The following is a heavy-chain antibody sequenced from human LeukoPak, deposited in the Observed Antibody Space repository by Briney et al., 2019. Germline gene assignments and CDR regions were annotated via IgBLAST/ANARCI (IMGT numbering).Heavy chain of an antibody. CDR3: ARKSGGSYFDY. V-gene: IGHV4-34*01. CDR1: GGSFSGYY. J-gene: IGHJ4*02. D-gene: IGHD3-10*01. CDR2: INHSGST. Sequence: SETLSLTCAVYGGSFSGYYWSWIRQPPGKGPEWIGEINHSGSTNYNPSLKSRVTISVDTSKNQFSLKLSSVTAADTAVYYCARKSGGSYFDYWGQGTLVTVSS.